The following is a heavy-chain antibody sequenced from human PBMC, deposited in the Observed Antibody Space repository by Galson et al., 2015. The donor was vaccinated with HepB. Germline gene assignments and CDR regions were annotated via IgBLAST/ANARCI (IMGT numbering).Heavy chain of an antibody. Sequence: SLRLSCAASGFTFSDYYMSWIRQAPGKGLEWVSYISSSGSTIYYADSVKGRFTISRDNAKNSLYLQMNSLRAEDTAVYYCARDYYDSSGYYYAWFDPWGQGTLVTVSS. D-gene: IGHD3-22*01. CDR1: GFTFSDYY. J-gene: IGHJ5*02. CDR2: ISSSGSTI. CDR3: ARDYYDSSGYYYAWFDP. V-gene: IGHV3-11*01.